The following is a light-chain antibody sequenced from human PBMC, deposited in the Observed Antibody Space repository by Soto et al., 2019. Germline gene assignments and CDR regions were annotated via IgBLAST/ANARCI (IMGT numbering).Light chain of an antibody. J-gene: IGLJ2*01. CDR3: QVWDSSSDRLVV. CDR2: DNS. CDR1: DNGSKP. V-gene: IGLV3-21*02. Sequence: SYVLTQPPSVSVAPGQTARITCGGSDNGSKPVHWYQQKPGQAPVLVVFDNSDRASGIPERLSGSNSGNTATLTISRVEVGDEADYYCQVWDSSSDRLVVFGGGTKLTVL.